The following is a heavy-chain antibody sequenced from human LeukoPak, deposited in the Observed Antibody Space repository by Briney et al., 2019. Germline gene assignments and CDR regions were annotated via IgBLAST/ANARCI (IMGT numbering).Heavy chain of an antibody. CDR2: INPNSGGT. CDR3: ATLGDISGYYLRDY. Sequence: GASVKVSCKASGYTFTGFYIHWVRQAPGQGLQWMGWINPNSGGTNYAQEFEGRVTMTRDTSISTAYMELSGLRSGDTAIYYCATLGDISGYYLRDYWGQGTLVTVSS. V-gene: IGHV1-2*02. J-gene: IGHJ4*02. D-gene: IGHD3-22*01. CDR1: GYTFTGFY.